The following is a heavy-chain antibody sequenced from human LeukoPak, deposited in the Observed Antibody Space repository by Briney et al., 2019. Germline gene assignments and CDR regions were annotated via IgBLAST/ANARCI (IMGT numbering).Heavy chain of an antibody. V-gene: IGHV3-30*03. CDR1: GFTFSSYG. CDR3: ARGGFDY. J-gene: IGHJ4*02. D-gene: IGHD3-16*01. CDR2: ISYDGSNK. Sequence: PGGSLRLSCAASGFTFSSYGMHWVRQAPGKGLEWVAVISYDGSNKYYADSVKGRFTISRDNAKNSLYLQMNSLRAEDTAVYYCARGGFDYWGQGTLVTVSS.